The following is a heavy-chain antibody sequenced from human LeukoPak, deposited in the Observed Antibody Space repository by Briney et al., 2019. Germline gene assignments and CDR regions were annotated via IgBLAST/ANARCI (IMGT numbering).Heavy chain of an antibody. CDR3: ATDPDCGGDCYPQPFLKY. J-gene: IGHJ4*02. V-gene: IGHV1-69*04. CDR2: IIPILGIA. D-gene: IGHD2-21*02. CDR1: GGTFSSYA. Sequence: GSSVKVSCKASGGTFSSYAISWVRQAPGQGLEWMGRIIPILGIANYAQKFQGRVTITADKSTSTAYMELSSLRSEDTAVYYCATDPDCGGDCYPQPFLKYWGQGTLVTVSS.